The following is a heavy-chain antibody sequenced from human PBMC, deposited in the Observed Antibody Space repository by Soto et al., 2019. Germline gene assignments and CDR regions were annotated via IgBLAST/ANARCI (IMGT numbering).Heavy chain of an antibody. CDR1: GFTFSSYA. J-gene: IGHJ4*02. CDR3: AKDQSITIFGVVNLGFDY. V-gene: IGHV3-23*01. CDR2: ISGSGGST. Sequence: GGSLRLSCAASGFTFSSYAMSWVRQAPGKGLEWVSAISGSGGSTYYADSVKGRFTISRDNSKNTLYLQMNSLRAEDTAVYYCAKDQSITIFGVVNLGFDYWGQGTLVTVSS. D-gene: IGHD3-3*01.